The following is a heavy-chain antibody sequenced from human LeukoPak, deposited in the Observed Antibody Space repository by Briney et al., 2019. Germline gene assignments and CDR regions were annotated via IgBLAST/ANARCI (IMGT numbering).Heavy chain of an antibody. CDR3: AKEVRLWSYYFEY. CDR2: ISYDGSNK. D-gene: IGHD1-1*01. Sequence: GGSLRLSCAASGLTFSSYGMHWVRQAPGKGLEWVAVISYDGSNKYYADSVKGRFTISRDNSKNTLYLQMNSLRAEDTAVYYCAKEVRLWSYYFEYRGQGTLVTVSS. J-gene: IGHJ4*02. V-gene: IGHV3-30*18. CDR1: GLTFSSYG.